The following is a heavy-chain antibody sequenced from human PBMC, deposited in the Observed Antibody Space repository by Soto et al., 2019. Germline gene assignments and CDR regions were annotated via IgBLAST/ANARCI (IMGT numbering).Heavy chain of an antibody. CDR2: IHTSGIP. D-gene: IGHD1-1*01. CDR1: GGSISSGGSH. V-gene: IGHV4-31*11. Sequence: QVHLQESGPGLVQPSQTLSLTCAVSGGSISSGGSHWNWLRHLPGRGLEWIGSIHTSGIPYNNPSLQSRVTISLDTSKDHFSLKLASVTAADTAVYYCARGTDAYKTGYWGQGTLVTVSS. CDR3: ARGTDAYKTGY. J-gene: IGHJ4*02.